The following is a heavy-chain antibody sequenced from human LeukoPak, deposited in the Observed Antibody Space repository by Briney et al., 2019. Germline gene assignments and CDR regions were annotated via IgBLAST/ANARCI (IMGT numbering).Heavy chain of an antibody. Sequence: ASVTVSCKVSGYSFIENYLHWVRQAPGQGLEWMGLINPHTGAANFSHKFQGRVTMTRDTSISTAYMHLTRPKFDDTAMYYCARGKSGYSPWGQGTPVTVSS. D-gene: IGHD3-3*01. V-gene: IGHV1-2*02. CDR2: INPHTGAA. CDR1: GYSFIENY. J-gene: IGHJ4*02. CDR3: ARGKSGYSP.